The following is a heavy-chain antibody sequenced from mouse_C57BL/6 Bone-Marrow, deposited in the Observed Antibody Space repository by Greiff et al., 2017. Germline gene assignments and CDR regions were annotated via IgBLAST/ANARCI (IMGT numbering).Heavy chain of an antibody. CDR3: ASRLRFAY. CDR1: GYAFSSSW. V-gene: IGHV1-82*01. D-gene: IGHD2-1*01. CDR2: IYPGDGDT. J-gene: IGHJ3*01. Sequence: VKLKQSGPELVKPGASVKISCKASGYAFSSSWMNWVKQRPGKGLEWIGRIYPGDGDTNYNGKFKGKATLTADKSSSTAYMQLSSLTSEDSAVYFCASRLRFAYWGQGTLVTVSA.